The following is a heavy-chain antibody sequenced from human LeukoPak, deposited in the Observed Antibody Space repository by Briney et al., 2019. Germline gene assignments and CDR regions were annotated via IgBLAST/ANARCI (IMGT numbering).Heavy chain of an antibody. J-gene: IGHJ4*02. CDR2: IWYDGSNK. D-gene: IGHD5-18*01. V-gene: IGHV3-33*08. Sequence: GALRLSCAASGFTFSSYGMHWVRQAPGKGLEWVAVIWYDGSNKYYADSVKGRFTISRDNSKNTLYLQMNSLRAEDTAVYYCAREGYSYGYERFDYWGQGTLVTVSS. CDR3: AREGYSYGYERFDY. CDR1: GFTFSSYG.